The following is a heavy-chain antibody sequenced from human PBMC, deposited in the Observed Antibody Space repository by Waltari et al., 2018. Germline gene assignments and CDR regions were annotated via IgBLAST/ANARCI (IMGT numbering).Heavy chain of an antibody. V-gene: IGHV3-30*18. D-gene: IGHD4-17*01. Sequence: APGKGLEWVTVISYDGYTKYYADSVKGRFTISRDNSKNTLYLQMNSLRAEDTAVYYCAKYGSPRYYGVDVWGQGTTVTVSS. J-gene: IGHJ6*02. CDR2: ISYDGYTK. CDR3: AKYGSPRYYGVDV.